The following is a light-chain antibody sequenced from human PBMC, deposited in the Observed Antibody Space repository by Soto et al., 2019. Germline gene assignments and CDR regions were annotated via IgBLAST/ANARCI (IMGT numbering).Light chain of an antibody. CDR3: QQYATSPIT. J-gene: IGKJ5*01. CDR1: QSFDSRY. CDR2: GAS. Sequence: EIVLTQSPGTLSLSPGERATLSCRASQSFDSRYLAWYQQKPGQAPRLLITGASTRATGIPDRFSGSGSGTDFTLTISGLEPEDFAVYYCQQYATSPITFGQGTRLEIK. V-gene: IGKV3-20*01.